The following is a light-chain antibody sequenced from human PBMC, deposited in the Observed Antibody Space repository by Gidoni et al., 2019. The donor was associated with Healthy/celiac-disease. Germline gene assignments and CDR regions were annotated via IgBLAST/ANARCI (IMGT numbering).Light chain of an antibody. J-gene: IGLJ2*01. CDR1: KLGDKY. CDR3: QAWDSSTEV. Sequence: SYELTQPPSVSVSPGQTASITCSGDKLGDKYACWYQQKQGQSPVLVIYQDSKRPSGLPERFSVSNSGNTATLTISGTQAMDEADYYCQAWDSSTEVFGGGTKLTVL. V-gene: IGLV3-1*01. CDR2: QDS.